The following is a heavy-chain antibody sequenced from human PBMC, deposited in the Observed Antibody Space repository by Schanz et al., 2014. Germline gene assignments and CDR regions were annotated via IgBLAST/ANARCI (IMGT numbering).Heavy chain of an antibody. CDR3: ARPRFGYGEVDY. V-gene: IGHV3-33*08. D-gene: IGHD4-17*01. CDR1: GFTISSYS. Sequence: VHLVESGGGLVKRGGSLRLSCAASGFTISSYSMNWFRQPAGKGLEWVAVIWNNGVTKYYADSVRGRFTISRDRFQNTLYLRMSSLRAEDTAVYYCARPRFGYGEVDYWGQGTLVTVSS. J-gene: IGHJ4*02. CDR2: IWNNGVTK.